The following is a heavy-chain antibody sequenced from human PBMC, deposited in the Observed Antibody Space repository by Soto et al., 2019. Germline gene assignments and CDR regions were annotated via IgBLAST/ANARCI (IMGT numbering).Heavy chain of an antibody. V-gene: IGHV4-39*01. CDR3: ARGLPARRTNGET. J-gene: IGHJ5*02. CDR1: GGSISSSSYY. Sequence: SETLSLTCTVSGGSISSSSYYWGWIRQPPGKGLEWIGSIYYSGSTYYNPSLKSRVTISVDTSKNQFSLKLSSVTAADTAVYYCARGLPARRTNGETWGQGTLVTVSS. CDR2: IYYSGST. D-gene: IGHD2-8*01.